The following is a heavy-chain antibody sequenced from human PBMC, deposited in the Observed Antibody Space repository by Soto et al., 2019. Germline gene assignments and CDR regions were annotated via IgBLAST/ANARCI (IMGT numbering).Heavy chain of an antibody. CDR2: ISGSGGST. V-gene: IGHV3-23*01. J-gene: IGHJ4*02. D-gene: IGHD3-16*02. Sequence: EVQLLESGGGLVQPGGSLRLSCAASGFTFSSYAMSWVRQAPGKGLEWVSAISGSGGSTYYADSVKGRFTISRDNSKNPLYLQMNSLRAEDTGVYYCPPKSPPPLSPYTFGGVIDTTPFDYWGQGTLVTVSS. CDR3: PPKSPPPLSPYTFGGVIDTTPFDY. CDR1: GFTFSSYA.